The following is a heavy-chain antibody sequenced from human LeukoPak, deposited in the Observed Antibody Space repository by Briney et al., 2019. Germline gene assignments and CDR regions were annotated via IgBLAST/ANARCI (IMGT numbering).Heavy chain of an antibody. V-gene: IGHV4-61*02. D-gene: IGHD3-10*01. J-gene: IGHJ6*03. Sequence: SQTLSLTCTVSGGSISSGDYYWSWIRQPAGKGLEWIGRIYTSGSTNYNPSLKSRVTISVDTSKNQFSLKLSSVTAADTAVYYCARDLGYYGSGSYYRILLPRHYYYYYMDVWGKGTTVTVSS. CDR2: IYTSGST. CDR3: ARDLGYYGSGSYYRILLPRHYYYYYMDV. CDR1: GGSISSGDYY.